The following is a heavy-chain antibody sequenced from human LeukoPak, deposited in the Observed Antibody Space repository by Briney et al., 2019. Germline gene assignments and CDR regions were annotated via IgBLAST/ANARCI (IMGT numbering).Heavy chain of an antibody. J-gene: IGHJ4*02. CDR1: GGSFSGYY. CDR2: INHSGST. D-gene: IGHD3-22*01. Sequence: SETLSLTCAVYGGSFSGYYWSWIRQPPGKGLEGIGEINHSGSTNYNPSLKSRITISVDTSNNQFSLKLSSVPAADTAVYYCARDLVAGDSSGYYYFDYWGQGTLVTVSS. CDR3: ARDLVAGDSSGYYYFDY. V-gene: IGHV4-34*01.